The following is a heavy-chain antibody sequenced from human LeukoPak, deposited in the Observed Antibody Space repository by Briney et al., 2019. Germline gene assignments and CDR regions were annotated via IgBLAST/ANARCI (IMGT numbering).Heavy chain of an antibody. V-gene: IGHV4-61*02. J-gene: IGHJ4*02. CDR2: IYPSGTT. D-gene: IGHD3/OR15-3a*01. Sequence: PSETLSLXCTVSGGSSTSGSYYWSWIRQPAGKGPEWIGRIYPSGTTNYNPSLKSRVTISIDTSKNQFSLKLSSVTAADTAVYYCARAGLAAHLDFWGQGTLVTVSS. CDR1: GGSSTSGSYY. CDR3: ARAGLAAHLDF.